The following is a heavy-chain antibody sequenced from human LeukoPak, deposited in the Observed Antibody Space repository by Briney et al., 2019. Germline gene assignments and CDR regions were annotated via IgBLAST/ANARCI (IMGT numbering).Heavy chain of an antibody. CDR1: GGSISSYY. V-gene: IGHV4-59*01. CDR2: IYYSGST. Sequence: SETLSLTCTVSGGSISSYYWSWIRQPPGKGLEWIGYIYYSGSTNYNPSLKSRVTISVDTSKNQFSLKLSSVTAADTAVYYCARGDYGDYVFLDYWGQGTLVTVSS. D-gene: IGHD4-17*01. CDR3: ARGDYGDYVFLDY. J-gene: IGHJ4*02.